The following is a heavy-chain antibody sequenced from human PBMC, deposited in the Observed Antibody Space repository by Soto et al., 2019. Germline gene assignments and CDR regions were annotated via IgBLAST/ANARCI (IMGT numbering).Heavy chain of an antibody. V-gene: IGHV3-66*01. D-gene: IGHD5-18*01. CDR2: IDSGGST. J-gene: IGHJ6*02. CDR1: GFTVSSNY. Sequence: EVQLVESGGGLVQPGGSLRLSCAAAGFTVSSNYMRWVRQAPGNGLEWVSVIDSGGSTDYAYSVKGRFTISRDNSKNTLYLQMNSLRAEDTAVYYGAREYSSGYYYFYAMDVWGQGTTVTVSS. CDR3: AREYSSGYYYFYAMDV.